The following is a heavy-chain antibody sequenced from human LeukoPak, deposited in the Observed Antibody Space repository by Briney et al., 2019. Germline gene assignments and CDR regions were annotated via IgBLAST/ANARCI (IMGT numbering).Heavy chain of an antibody. CDR3: ARDYYDSSGYYPFDY. V-gene: IGHV1-46*01. J-gene: IGHJ4*02. CDR1: GYTFTSNY. CDR2: IYPRDGST. Sequence: ASVKVSCKASGYTFTSNYIHWVRQAPGQGLEWMGMIYPRDGSTSYAQKFQGRVTITRDTSASTAYMELSSLRSEDTAVYYCARDYYDSSGYYPFDYWGQGTLVTVSS. D-gene: IGHD3-22*01.